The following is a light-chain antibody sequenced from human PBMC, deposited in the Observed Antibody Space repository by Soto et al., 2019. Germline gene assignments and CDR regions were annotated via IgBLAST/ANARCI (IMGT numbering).Light chain of an antibody. CDR1: SSDVGGYNS. Sequence: QSALTQPASVSGSPGLSIAISCTGTSSDVGGYNSVSWYQQHPGKAPKLMIYDVSNRPSGVSNRFSGSKSGNTASLTISGLQAEDDGDYYCSSYTTGGSYVFGHGTKLTVL. V-gene: IGLV2-14*01. CDR2: DVS. CDR3: SSYTTGGSYV. J-gene: IGLJ1*01.